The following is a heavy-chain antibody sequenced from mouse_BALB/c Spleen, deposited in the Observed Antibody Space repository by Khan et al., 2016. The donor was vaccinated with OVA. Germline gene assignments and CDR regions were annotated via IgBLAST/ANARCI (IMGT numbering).Heavy chain of an antibody. CDR3: ARSGGGFDDAMDF. J-gene: IGHJ4*01. CDR1: GYIFTTYW. Sequence: QVQLQQPGAELVRPGASVKLSCKASGYIFTTYWIHWIKQRPEQGLERIGEINPSIGSTNYNERFKTKATLTVDKSSSTAYMQLSSLTSEDSAVSFYARSGGGFDDAMDFWGQGTSVTVSS. V-gene: IGHV1S81*02. D-gene: IGHD1-1*02. CDR2: INPSIGST.